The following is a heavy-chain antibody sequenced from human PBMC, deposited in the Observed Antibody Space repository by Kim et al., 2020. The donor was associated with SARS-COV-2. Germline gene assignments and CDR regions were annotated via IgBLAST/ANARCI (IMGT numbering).Heavy chain of an antibody. CDR3: ARGDSSGYYYPDAFDI. D-gene: IGHD3-22*01. Sequence: GGSLRLSCAASGFTFSDYYMSWIRQAPGKGLEWVSYISSSSSYTNYADSVKGRFTISRDNAKNSLYLQMNSLRAEDTAVYYCARGDSSGYYYPDAFDIWGQGTMVTVSS. J-gene: IGHJ3*02. V-gene: IGHV3-11*06. CDR2: ISSSSSYT. CDR1: GFTFSDYY.